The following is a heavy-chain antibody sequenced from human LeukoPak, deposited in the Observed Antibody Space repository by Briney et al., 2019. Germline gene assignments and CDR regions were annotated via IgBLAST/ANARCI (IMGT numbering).Heavy chain of an antibody. D-gene: IGHD3-22*01. CDR1: GGSISSYY. CDR2: IYYSGST. J-gene: IGHJ5*02. CDR3: ARDRGQYYYDSKRYFDL. V-gene: IGHV4-59*01. Sequence: SETLSLTCTVSGGSISSYYWSWIRQPPGKGLEWIGYIYYSGSTNYNPSLKSRVTISVDTSKNQFSLKLSPVTAADTAVYYCARDRGQYYYDSKRYFDLWGQGTLVTVSS.